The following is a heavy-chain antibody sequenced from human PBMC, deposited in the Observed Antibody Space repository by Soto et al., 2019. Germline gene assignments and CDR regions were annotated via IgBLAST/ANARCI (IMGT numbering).Heavy chain of an antibody. CDR2: INAGNGNT. Sequence: ASVKVSCKASGYTFTSYAMHWVRQAPGQRLEWMGWINAGNGNTKYSQKFQGRVTITRDTSASTAYMELSSLRSEDTAVYYCARDNFGWFQLASYGRDVWGQGTTVTVSS. CDR1: GYTFTSYA. CDR3: ARDNFGWFQLASYGRDV. D-gene: IGHD3-9*01. V-gene: IGHV1-3*01. J-gene: IGHJ6*02.